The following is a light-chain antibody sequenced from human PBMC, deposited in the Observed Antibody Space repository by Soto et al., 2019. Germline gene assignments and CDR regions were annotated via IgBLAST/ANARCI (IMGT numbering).Light chain of an antibody. CDR1: SSNIGAGYD. V-gene: IGLV1-40*01. Sequence: QSVLTQPPSVSGAPGQRVTISCTGSSSNIGAGYDVHWFQQFPGTAPKLLIYSSYNRPSGVPDRFSGSKSGTSASLAITGLQAEDEADYYCNSYTSRYTFVLGTGTKVTVL. CDR2: SSY. J-gene: IGLJ1*01. CDR3: NSYTSRYTFV.